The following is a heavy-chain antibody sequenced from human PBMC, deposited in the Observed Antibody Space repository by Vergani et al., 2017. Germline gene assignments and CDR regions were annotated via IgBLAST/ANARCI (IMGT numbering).Heavy chain of an antibody. D-gene: IGHD2-15*01. CDR2: ISYDGTQK. CDR3: ATKSCGTPGCQKGYLRE. CDR1: GFTSSYYG. J-gene: IGHJ1*01. V-gene: IGHV3-30*03. Sequence: QVHLVESGGGVVQPGRSLRLSCVVSGFTSSYYGMHWVRQAPGKGLEWVAVISYDGTQKYYADSVKGRFTISRDNSKSTLYLQMNSLRTEDTAVYYCATKSCGTPGCQKGYLREWDQGTLVAVSA.